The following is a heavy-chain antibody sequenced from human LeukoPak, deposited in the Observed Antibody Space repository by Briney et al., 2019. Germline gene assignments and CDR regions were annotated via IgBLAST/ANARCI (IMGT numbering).Heavy chain of an antibody. V-gene: IGHV4-59*12. CDR2: IYYSGST. CDR1: GGSISGYY. Sequence: SETLSLTCTVSGGSISGYYWSWIRQPPGKGLEWIGYIYYSGSTNYNPSLKSRVTISVDTSKNQFSLKLSSVTAADTAVYYCARDFSRYYGSGSYYFDYWGQGTLVTVSS. J-gene: IGHJ4*02. D-gene: IGHD3-10*01. CDR3: ARDFSRYYGSGSYYFDY.